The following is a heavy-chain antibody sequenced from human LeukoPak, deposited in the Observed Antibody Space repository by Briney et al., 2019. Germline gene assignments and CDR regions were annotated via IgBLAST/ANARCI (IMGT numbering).Heavy chain of an antibody. CDR2: VNTDGSST. CDR3: ASGSGGYYH. D-gene: IGHD3-22*01. Sequence: GGSLRLSCAASGFTFSTYWMHWVRQAPGKGLVWVSRVNTDGSSTNYADSVKGRFPFSRDNAKNTIYLQMNSLRAEDTAMYYCASGSGGYYHWGQGTLVTVSS. V-gene: IGHV3-74*01. CDR1: GFTFSTYW. J-gene: IGHJ5*02.